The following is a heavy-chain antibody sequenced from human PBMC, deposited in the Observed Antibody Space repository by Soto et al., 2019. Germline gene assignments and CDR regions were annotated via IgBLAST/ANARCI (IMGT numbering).Heavy chain of an antibody. CDR2: FDPEDGET. V-gene: IGHV1-24*01. D-gene: IGHD6-6*01. Sequence: QVQLVQSGAEVKKPGAAVKVSCKVSGYTLTELSMHWVRQAPGKGLEWMGGFDPEDGETIYAQKFQGRVTMTEDTSTDTAYMELSSLRYEDTAVYYCATSGAARPYYYYGMDVWGQGTTVTVSS. CDR3: ATSGAARPYYYYGMDV. CDR1: GYTLTELS. J-gene: IGHJ6*02.